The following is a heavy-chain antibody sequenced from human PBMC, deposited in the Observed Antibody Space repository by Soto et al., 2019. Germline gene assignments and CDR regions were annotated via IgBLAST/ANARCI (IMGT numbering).Heavy chain of an antibody. CDR1: GGTFSSYA. D-gene: IGHD2-2*02. Sequence: QVQLVQSGAEVKKPGSSVKVSCKASGGTFSSYAISWVRQAPGQGLEWMGGIIPIFGTANYAQKFQGRVTITADESTSTAYMELSSLRSEDTAVYYCARTRLNFDCSSTSCYRFGWFDPWGQGTLVTVSS. V-gene: IGHV1-69*01. J-gene: IGHJ5*02. CDR2: IIPIFGTA. CDR3: ARTRLNFDCSSTSCYRFGWFDP.